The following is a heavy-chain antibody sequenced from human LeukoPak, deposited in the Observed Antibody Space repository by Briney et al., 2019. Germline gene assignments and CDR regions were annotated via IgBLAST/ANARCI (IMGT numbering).Heavy chain of an antibody. D-gene: IGHD2-2*01. Sequence: ASVKVSCKASGYTFTSYYMHWVRQAPGQGLEWMGIINLSGGSTSYAQKFQGRVTMTRDTSTSTVYMELSSLRSEDTAVYYCARDDSRLIVVVPAAAPLGYWGQGTLVTVSS. CDR1: GYTFTSYY. CDR2: INLSGGST. J-gene: IGHJ4*02. CDR3: ARDDSRLIVVVPAAAPLGY. V-gene: IGHV1-46*01.